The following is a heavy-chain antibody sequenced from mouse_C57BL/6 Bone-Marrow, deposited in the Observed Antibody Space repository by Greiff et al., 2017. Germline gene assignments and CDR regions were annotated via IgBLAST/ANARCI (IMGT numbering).Heavy chain of an antibody. CDR2: IYPGDGDT. CDR1: GYAFSSSW. V-gene: IGHV1-82*01. CDR3: ARTDWFAY. J-gene: IGHJ3*01. Sequence: QVQLKESGPELVKPGASVKISCKASGYAFSSSWMNWVKQRPGKGLEWIGRIYPGDGDTNYNGKFKGKATLTADKSSSTAYMQLSSLTSEDSAVYFCARTDWFAYWGQGTLVTVSA.